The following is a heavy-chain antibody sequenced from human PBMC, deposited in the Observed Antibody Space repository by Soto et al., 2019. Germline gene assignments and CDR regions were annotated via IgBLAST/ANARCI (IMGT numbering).Heavy chain of an antibody. Sequence: QVQLVESGGGVVQPGRSLRLSCAASRFTFSSYGMHWVRQAPGKGLEWVAVISYDGSNKYYADSVKGRFTISRDNSKNTLYLQMNSLRTEHTAVYYCAGAFVDNGDYDNYFDYWGQGTLVTVSS. D-gene: IGHD4-17*01. CDR1: RFTFSSYG. CDR3: AGAFVDNGDYDNYFDY. V-gene: IGHV3-30*03. CDR2: ISYDGSNK. J-gene: IGHJ4*02.